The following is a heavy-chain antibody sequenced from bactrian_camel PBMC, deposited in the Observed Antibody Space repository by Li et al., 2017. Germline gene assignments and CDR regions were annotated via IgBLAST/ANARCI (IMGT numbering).Heavy chain of an antibody. Sequence: HVQLVESGGGSVQPGGSLRLSCTATGFTFEDVHGAWYRQAPGRRCKLVSAFYRDGDTYYSRSVKGRFTISRDNDKRGVYLQMDGLKPEDTATYYCAADLRSPYGTFDERDYWGQGTQVTVS. V-gene: IGHV3S53*01. CDR1: GFTFEDVH. D-gene: IGHD5*01. CDR3: AADLRSPYGTFDERDY. CDR2: FYRDGDT. J-gene: IGHJ4*01.